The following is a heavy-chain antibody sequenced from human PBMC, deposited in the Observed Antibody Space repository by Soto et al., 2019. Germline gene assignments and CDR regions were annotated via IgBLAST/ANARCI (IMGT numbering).Heavy chain of an antibody. CDR1: GGSISSYY. CDR3: ARTQYCSGGSCSYFDY. Sequence: SETLSLTCTVSGGSISSYYWSWIRQPPGKGLEWIGYIYYSGSTNYNPSLKSRVTISVDTSKNQFSLKLSSVTAADTAVYYCARTQYCSGGSCSYFDYWGQGTLVTVSS. J-gene: IGHJ4*02. CDR2: IYYSGST. D-gene: IGHD2-15*01. V-gene: IGHV4-59*01.